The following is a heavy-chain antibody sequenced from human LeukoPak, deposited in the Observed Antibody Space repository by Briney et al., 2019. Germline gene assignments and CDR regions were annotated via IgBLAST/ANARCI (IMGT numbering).Heavy chain of an antibody. CDR1: GYTLTELS. CDR3: ATTPPGIAAAGIMYYYYYYMDV. V-gene: IGHV1-24*01. Sequence: ASVKVSCKVSGYTLTELSMHWVRQAPGKGLEWMGGFDPEDGETIYAQEFQGRVTMTEDTSTDTAYMELSSLRSEDTAVYYCATTPPGIAAAGIMYYYYYYMDVWGKGTTVTVSS. CDR2: FDPEDGET. D-gene: IGHD6-13*01. J-gene: IGHJ6*03.